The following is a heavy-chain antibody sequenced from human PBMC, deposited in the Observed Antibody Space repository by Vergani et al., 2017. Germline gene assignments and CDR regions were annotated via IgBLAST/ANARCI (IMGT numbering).Heavy chain of an antibody. Sequence: QVQLQQWGAGLLKPSETLSLTCAVYGGSFSGYYWSWIRQPPGKGLEWIGEINHSGSTNYNPSLKSRVTISVDTSKNQFSLKLSSVTAADTAVYYCARGRSTTEGGYSYGYLDYWGQGTLVTVSS. J-gene: IGHJ4*02. D-gene: IGHD5-18*01. CDR2: INHSGST. V-gene: IGHV4-34*01. CDR1: GGSFSGYY. CDR3: ARGRSTTEGGYSYGYLDY.